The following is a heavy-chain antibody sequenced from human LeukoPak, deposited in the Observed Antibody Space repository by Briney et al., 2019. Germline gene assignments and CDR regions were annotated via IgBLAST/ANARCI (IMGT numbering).Heavy chain of an antibody. CDR3: AKRGVVIRVFLVGFHKEAYYFDS. D-gene: IGHD3-10*01. V-gene: IGHV3-23*01. Sequence: GGSLRLSCAVSGITLGDYGMSWVRQPPGKGLEWVAGISDSGGSTNYADSVKGRFTISRDTPRNTLYLQMNSLRAEDTAVYFCAKRGVVIRVFLVGFHKEAYYFDSWGQGALVTVSS. J-gene: IGHJ4*02. CDR1: GITLGDYG. CDR2: ISDSGGST.